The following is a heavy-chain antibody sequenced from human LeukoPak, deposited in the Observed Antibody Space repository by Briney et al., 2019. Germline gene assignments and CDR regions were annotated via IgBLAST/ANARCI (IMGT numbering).Heavy chain of an antibody. D-gene: IGHD2-15*01. V-gene: IGHV1-69*01. Sequence: GASVRVSCKASGGTFSSYAISWVRQAPGQGLEWMGGIIPIFGTANYAQKFQGRVTITADESTSTAYMELSSLRSGDTAVYYCASDDGCSGGSCYSDYWGQGTLVTVSS. J-gene: IGHJ4*02. CDR1: GGTFSSYA. CDR2: IIPIFGTA. CDR3: ASDDGCSGGSCYSDY.